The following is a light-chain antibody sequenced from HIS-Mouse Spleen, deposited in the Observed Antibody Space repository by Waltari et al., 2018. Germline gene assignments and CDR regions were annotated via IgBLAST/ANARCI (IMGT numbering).Light chain of an antibody. CDR2: EVS. Sequence: QSALTQTPSASESPGQSVTISCTGTSSDVGRLNYFSWYQPHPGKVPKLMIYEVSKRPSGVPDRFSGSKSGNTASLTVSGLQAEDEADYYCSSYAGSNNYVFGTGTKVTVL. J-gene: IGLJ1*01. CDR3: SSYAGSNNYV. V-gene: IGLV2-8*01. CDR1: SSDVGRLNY.